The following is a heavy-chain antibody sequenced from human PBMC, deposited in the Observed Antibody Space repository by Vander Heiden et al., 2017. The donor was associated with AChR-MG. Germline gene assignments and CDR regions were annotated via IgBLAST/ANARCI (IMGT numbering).Heavy chain of an antibody. CDR3: ARGLYCSGGSCSSNWYFDL. CDR1: GGHVNTGIYY. D-gene: IGHD2-15*01. J-gene: IGHJ2*01. V-gene: IGHV4-61*01. Sequence: QVQLQESGPGLVKPSETLSLTCAVSGGHVNTGIYYWSWIRQSPGKRLEWIGYIYYNGISNYNPSLKSRVTMSMDKSNNQFSLELYSVTAADTAVYSCARGLYCSGGSCSSNWYFDLWGRGTLVTVSS. CDR2: IYYNGIS.